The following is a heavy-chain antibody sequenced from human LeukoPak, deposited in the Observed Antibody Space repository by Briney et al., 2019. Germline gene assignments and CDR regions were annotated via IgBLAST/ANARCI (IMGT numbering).Heavy chain of an antibody. CDR2: IIPIFGTA. CDR1: GGTFSSYA. V-gene: IGHV1-69*05. D-gene: IGHD3-22*01. Sequence: ASVKVSFKASGGTFSSYAISWVRQAPGQGLEGMGGIIPIFGTANYAQKFQGRVTITTDESTSTAYMELSSLRSEDTAVYYCARVGFGGYDSSGHFDYWGQGTLVTVSS. J-gene: IGHJ4*02. CDR3: ARVGFGGYDSSGHFDY.